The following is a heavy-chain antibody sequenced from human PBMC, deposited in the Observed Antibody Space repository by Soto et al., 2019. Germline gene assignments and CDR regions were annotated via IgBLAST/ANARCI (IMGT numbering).Heavy chain of an antibody. Sequence: EVQLLESGGGFVQPGGSLRLSCAATGFTFSVYAMTWVRQAPGKGLEWVSAVTANGGSTYSADSVKGRFTISRDNSKNTLFLQMNSLRAEDTAVYYCASLGVGDWANYYYYYGMDVWVQGTTVTVSS. D-gene: IGHD2-21*02. CDR3: ASLGVGDWANYYYYYGMDV. CDR1: GFTFSVYA. V-gene: IGHV3-23*01. CDR2: VTANGGST. J-gene: IGHJ6*02.